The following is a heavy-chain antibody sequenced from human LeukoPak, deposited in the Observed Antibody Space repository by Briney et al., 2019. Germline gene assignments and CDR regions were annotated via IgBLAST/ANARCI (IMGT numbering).Heavy chain of an antibody. CDR3: AREQPSGAWRTSDY. CDR2: INSDGSST. CDR1: GFTFSSYW. Sequence: GGSLRLSCAASGFTFSSYWMHWVRQAPGKGLVWVSRINSDGSSTSYADSVKGRFTISRDNAKNTLYLQMNSLRTEDTAVYYCAREQPSGAWRTSDYWGQGTLVTVSP. V-gene: IGHV3-74*01. J-gene: IGHJ4*02. D-gene: IGHD4/OR15-4a*01.